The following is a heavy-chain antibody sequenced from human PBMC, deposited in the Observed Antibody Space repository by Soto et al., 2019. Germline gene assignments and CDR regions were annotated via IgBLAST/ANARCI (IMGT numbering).Heavy chain of an antibody. J-gene: IGHJ4*02. V-gene: IGHV1-18*01. Sequence: QVQLVQSGAEVKKPGASVKVSCKTSGYPFTSYGINWVRQAPGQGPEWMGWISAYNGKTSYTQKFQGRVTMTTDTSTSTACMELRGPRSDDTAVYYCARERLIAVTGLLQYWGQGTLVTVSS. CDR2: ISAYNGKT. D-gene: IGHD6-19*01. CDR1: GYPFTSYG. CDR3: ARERLIAVTGLLQY.